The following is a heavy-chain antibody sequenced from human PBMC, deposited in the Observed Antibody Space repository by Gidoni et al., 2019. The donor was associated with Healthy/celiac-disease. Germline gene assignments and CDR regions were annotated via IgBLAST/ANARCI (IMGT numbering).Heavy chain of an antibody. J-gene: IGHJ4*02. D-gene: IGHD6-19*01. V-gene: IGHV3-23*01. CDR2: GSGGST. Sequence: GSGGSTYYADSVKGRFTISRDNSKNTLYLQMNSLRAEDTAVYYCAISSGWYYFDYWGQGTLVTVSS. CDR3: AISSGWYYFDY.